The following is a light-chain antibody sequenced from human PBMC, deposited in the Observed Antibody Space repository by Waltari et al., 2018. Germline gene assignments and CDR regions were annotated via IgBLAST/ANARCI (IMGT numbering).Light chain of an antibody. J-gene: IGKJ4*01. CDR3: QQRANWPPLT. CDR2: HAS. CDR1: QSVSNF. Sequence: EIVLTQSPATLSLSPGERATLSCRARQSVSNFLTWYQQKPGQAPRLLIYHASNRATRMPARFSGRGSAADFTLTIGSLEPGDSAIYYCQQRANWPPLTFGGGTRVEI. V-gene: IGKV3-11*01.